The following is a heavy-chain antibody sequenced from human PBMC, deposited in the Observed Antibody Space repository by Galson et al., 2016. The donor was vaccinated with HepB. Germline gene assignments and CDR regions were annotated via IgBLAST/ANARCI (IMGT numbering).Heavy chain of an antibody. Sequence: SLRLSCAASGLLFKNHWMSWVRQAPGKGLEWVANIKHDGRENYYVDAVKGRSTISRDNAKNSQYLQMNSLRAENTAVYYRAADARAMTFKWWGQGALVTVSS. V-gene: IGHV3-7*03. CDR1: GLLFKNHW. D-gene: IGHD2/OR15-2a*01. CDR3: AADARAMTFKW. CDR2: IKHDGREN. J-gene: IGHJ4*02.